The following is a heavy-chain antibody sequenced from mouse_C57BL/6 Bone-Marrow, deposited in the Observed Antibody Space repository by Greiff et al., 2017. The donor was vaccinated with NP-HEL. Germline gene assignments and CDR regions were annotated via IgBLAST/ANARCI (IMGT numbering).Heavy chain of an antibody. Sequence: EVQLQQSGPELVKPGASVKISCKASGYTFTDYYMNWVKQSHGKSLEWIGDINPNNGGTSYNQKFKGKATLTVDKSSSTAYMELRSLTSEDSAVYDCARGYYGDYYFDYWGQGTTLTVSS. CDR1: GYTFTDYY. CDR3: ARGYYGDYYFDY. CDR2: INPNNGGT. V-gene: IGHV1-26*01. J-gene: IGHJ2*01. D-gene: IGHD1-1*01.